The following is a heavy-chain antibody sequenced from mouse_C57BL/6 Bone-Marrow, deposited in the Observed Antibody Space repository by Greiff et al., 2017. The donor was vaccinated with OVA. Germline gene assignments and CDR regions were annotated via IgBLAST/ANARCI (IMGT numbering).Heavy chain of an antibody. D-gene: IGHD1-1*01. CDR3: ASSYYYGY. CDR2: ISDGGSYT. CDR1: GFTFSSYA. Sequence: EVNLVESGGGLVKPGGSLKLSCAASGFTFSSYAMSWVRQTPEKRLEWVATISDGGSYTYYPDNVKGRFTISRDNAKNNLYLQMSHLKSEDTAMYYCASSYYYGYWGQGTTLTVSS. V-gene: IGHV5-4*03. J-gene: IGHJ2*01.